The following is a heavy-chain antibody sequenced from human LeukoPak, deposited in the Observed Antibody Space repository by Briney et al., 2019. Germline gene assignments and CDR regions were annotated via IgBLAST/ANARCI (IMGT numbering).Heavy chain of an antibody. CDR3: ARPAVAGTRVYYFDY. CDR1: GFTFSSYW. Sequence: PGGSLRLSCAASGFTFSSYWMHWVRQAPGKGLVWVSRINSDGSGTSYADSVKGRFTISRDNAKNTLYLQMNSLRAEDTAVYYCARPAVAGTRVYYFDYWGQGTLVTVSS. D-gene: IGHD6-19*01. V-gene: IGHV3-74*01. CDR2: INSDGSGT. J-gene: IGHJ4*02.